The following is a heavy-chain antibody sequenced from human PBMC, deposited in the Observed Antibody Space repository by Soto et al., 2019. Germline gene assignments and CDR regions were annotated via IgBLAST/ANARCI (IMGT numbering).Heavy chain of an antibody. J-gene: IGHJ4*02. V-gene: IGHV3-30-3*01. D-gene: IGHD3-22*01. Sequence: GGSLRLSCAASGFTFSSYAMHWVRQAPGKGLEWVAVISYDGSNKYYADSVKGRFTISRDNSKNTLYLQMNSLRAEDTAVYYCANLDSSGYYRIDYXGQGTLVTVSS. CDR2: ISYDGSNK. CDR3: ANLDSSGYYRIDY. CDR1: GFTFSSYA.